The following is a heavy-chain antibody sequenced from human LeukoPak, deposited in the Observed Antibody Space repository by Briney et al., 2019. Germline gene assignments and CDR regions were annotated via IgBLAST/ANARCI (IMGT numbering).Heavy chain of an antibody. J-gene: IGHJ4*02. D-gene: IGHD1-7*01. Sequence: GGSLRLSCEGSGFMFSIYAMHWVRQSPGKGLEWLGFLSFDGTYDQYLESVKGRFTISRDNSKNTLYLQMNSLRAEDTAVYYCARDGHTGTMDYWGQGTLVTVSS. CDR3: ARDGHTGTMDY. CDR2: LSFDGTYD. V-gene: IGHV3-30*04. CDR1: GFMFSIYA.